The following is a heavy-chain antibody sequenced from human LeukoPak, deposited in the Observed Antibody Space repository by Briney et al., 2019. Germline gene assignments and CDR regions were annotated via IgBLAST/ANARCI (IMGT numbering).Heavy chain of an antibody. CDR3: ATDIVVVPAAHDY. J-gene: IGHJ4*02. D-gene: IGHD2-2*01. V-gene: IGHV3-15*01. CDR1: GFIFSNAW. CDR2: IKSRTDGGTT. Sequence: GGSLRLSCAASGFIFSNAWMSWVRQAPGKGLEWVGRIKSRTDGGTTDYAAPVKGRLTISRDDSKNTLYLQMNSLKTEDTAVYYCATDIVVVPAAHDYWGQGTLVTVPS.